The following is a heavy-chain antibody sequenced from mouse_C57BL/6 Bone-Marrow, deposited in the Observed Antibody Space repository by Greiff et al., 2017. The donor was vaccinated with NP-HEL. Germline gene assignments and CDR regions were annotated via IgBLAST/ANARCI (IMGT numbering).Heavy chain of an antibody. CDR2: LYPGGGDT. J-gene: IGHJ2*01. CDR3: ARYYGSSYYFDY. CDR1: GYAFSSYW. Sequence: VKLMESGAGLVKPGASVKISCKASGYAFSSYWMNWVKQRPGKGLEWIGQLYPGGGDTNYNGKFKSQATLTADTSSSTDYMQLSSLTSEDSAVYFCARYYGSSYYFDYWGQGTTLTVSS. V-gene: IGHV1-80*01. D-gene: IGHD1-1*01.